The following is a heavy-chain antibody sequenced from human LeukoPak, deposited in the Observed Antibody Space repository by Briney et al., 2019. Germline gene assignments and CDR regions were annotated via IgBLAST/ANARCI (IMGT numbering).Heavy chain of an antibody. CDR1: GGTFSSYA. V-gene: IGHV1-69*13. CDR3: ARGSYDFWSGYNPTYYYYYGMDV. J-gene: IGHJ6*02. D-gene: IGHD3-3*01. CDR2: IIPIFGTA. Sequence: SVKVSCTASGGTFSSYAISWVRQAPGQGLEWMGGIIPIFGTANYAQKFQGRVTITADESTSTAYMELSSLRSEDTAVYYCARGSYDFWSGYNPTYYYYYGMDVWGQGTTVTVSS.